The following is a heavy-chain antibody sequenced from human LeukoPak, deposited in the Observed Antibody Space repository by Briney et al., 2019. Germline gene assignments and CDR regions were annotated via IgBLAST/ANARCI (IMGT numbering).Heavy chain of an antibody. Sequence: ESGPTLVNPTETLTLTCTVSGFSLSNARMGVSWIHQPPGKALEWLAHIFSNDGKSYSTSLKSRLTISKDTSKSQVVLTMTNMDPVDTATYYCARIPPGELDAFDIWGQGTMVTVSS. CDR1: GFSLSNARMG. CDR2: IFSNDGK. J-gene: IGHJ3*02. D-gene: IGHD7-27*01. CDR3: ARIPPGELDAFDI. V-gene: IGHV2-26*01.